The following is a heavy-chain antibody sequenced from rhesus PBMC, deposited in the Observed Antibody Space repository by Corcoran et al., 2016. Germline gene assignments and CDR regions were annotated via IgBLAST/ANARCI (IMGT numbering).Heavy chain of an antibody. D-gene: IGHD6-25*01. J-gene: IGHJ5-1*01. V-gene: IGHV4-80*01. CDR3: ARKYSGSWNRFDV. CDR1: GASIRSYW. Sequence: QVQLQESGPGLVKPSETLSLTCAVSGASIRSYWWIWILQSPGKGLEWIGEINGNSGSTYYNPSLKSRVTISKDASKNQFSLKGNSVTAADTAVYYCARKYSGSWNRFDVWGPGVLVTVSS. CDR2: INGNSGST.